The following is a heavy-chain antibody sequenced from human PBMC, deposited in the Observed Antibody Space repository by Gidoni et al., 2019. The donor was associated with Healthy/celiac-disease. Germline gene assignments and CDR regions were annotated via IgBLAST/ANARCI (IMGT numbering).Heavy chain of an antibody. D-gene: IGHD3-10*01. CDR2: ISGSGGST. Sequence: EVQLLESGGGLVQPGGSLRLSCAASGFTFSSYAMSWVRQAPGKGLEWVSAISGSGGSTYYADSVKGRFTISRDNSKNTLYLQMNSLRAEDTAVYYCAKDRSGSGSYYLGLPDYWGQGTLVTVSS. CDR1: GFTFSSYA. J-gene: IGHJ4*02. V-gene: IGHV3-23*01. CDR3: AKDRSGSGSYYLGLPDY.